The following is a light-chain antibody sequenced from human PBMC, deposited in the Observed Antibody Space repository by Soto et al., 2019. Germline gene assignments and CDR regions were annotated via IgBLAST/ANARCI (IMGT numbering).Light chain of an antibody. V-gene: IGLV2-14*01. J-gene: IGLJ2*01. Sequence: QSALTQPASVSGSPGQSITISCSGTSSDVGGYNYVSWYQQNPGKAPKVMIYDVSSRPSGVSDRFSGSKSGNKASLTISGLQAEDEGDYYCSSYTGSSTLVFGGGTKLTVL. CDR3: SSYTGSSTLV. CDR1: SSDVGGYNY. CDR2: DVS.